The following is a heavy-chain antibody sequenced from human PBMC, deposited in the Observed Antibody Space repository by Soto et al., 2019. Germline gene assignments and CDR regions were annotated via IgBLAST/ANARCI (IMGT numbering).Heavy chain of an antibody. CDR1: GGSISSSSYY. CDR3: ARFDNPYSNSYYYGMDV. Sequence: SETLSLTCTVSGGSISSSSYYWGWIRQPPGKGLEWIGSIYYSGSTYYNPSLKSRVTISVDTSKNQFSLKLSSVTAADTAVYYCARFDNPYSNSYYYGMDVWCQGTTVTVSS. J-gene: IGHJ6*02. V-gene: IGHV4-39*01. CDR2: IYYSGST. D-gene: IGHD4-4*01.